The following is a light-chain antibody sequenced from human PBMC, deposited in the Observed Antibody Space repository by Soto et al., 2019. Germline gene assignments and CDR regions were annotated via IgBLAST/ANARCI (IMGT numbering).Light chain of an antibody. V-gene: IGLV2-14*01. Sequence: QSVLTQPASVSGSLGQSITISCTGTTSDVGGYNYVSWYQQHPGKVPKLMIYEVSNRPSGVSNRFSGSKSGNTASLTISGLQAEDEAAYYCFSYTTSSAPYVFGTGTKLTVL. CDR2: EVS. CDR1: TSDVGGYNY. J-gene: IGLJ1*01. CDR3: FSYTTSSAPYV.